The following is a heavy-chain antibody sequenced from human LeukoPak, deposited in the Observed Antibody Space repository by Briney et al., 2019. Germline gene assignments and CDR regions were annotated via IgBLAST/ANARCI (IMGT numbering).Heavy chain of an antibody. V-gene: IGHV4-59*01. CDR2: IFHKGYT. Sequence: PSETLSPTCIVSDDSITDYYWSWIRQPPGKGLEWVGYIFHKGYTNYNPSLKSRVTISMDTSKKQFSLTLKSVTAADTAVYYCASTPLSDLDVWGQGTTVIVTS. CDR1: DDSITDYY. D-gene: IGHD3-3*01. CDR3: ASTPLSDLDV. J-gene: IGHJ6*02.